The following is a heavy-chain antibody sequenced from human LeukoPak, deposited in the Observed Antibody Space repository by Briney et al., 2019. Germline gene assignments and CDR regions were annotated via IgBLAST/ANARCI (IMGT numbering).Heavy chain of an antibody. J-gene: IGHJ3*02. CDR3: ARSDGSIRDAFDI. CDR1: GGSISSYY. CDR2: LYYSGST. Sequence: SETLSLTCTVSGGSISSYYWSWIRQPPGKGLEWIGYLYYSGSTNYNPSLKSRVTISVDTSKNQFSLRLSSVTAADTAVYYCARSDGSIRDAFDIWGQGTMVTVSS. D-gene: IGHD3-10*01. V-gene: IGHV4-59*01.